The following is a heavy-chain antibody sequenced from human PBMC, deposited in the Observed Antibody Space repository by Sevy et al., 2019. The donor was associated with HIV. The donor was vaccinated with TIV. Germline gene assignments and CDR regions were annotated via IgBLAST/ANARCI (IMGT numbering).Heavy chain of an antibody. CDR2: ISYDGRNNK. J-gene: IGHJ4*02. CDR3: AKDRGEILHSAFDY. D-gene: IGHD3-16*01. V-gene: IGHV3-30*04. Sequence: GGSLRLSCAASGFTFRDYSMHWVRQAPGKGLEWVAVISYDGRNNKYNADSVKGRFTISRDNSKNTLYLQMNSLRVEDTAIYYCAKDRGEILHSAFDYWGQGTLVTVSS. CDR1: GFTFRDYS.